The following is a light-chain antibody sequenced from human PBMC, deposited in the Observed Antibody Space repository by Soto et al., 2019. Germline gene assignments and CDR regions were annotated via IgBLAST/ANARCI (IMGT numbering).Light chain of an antibody. V-gene: IGLV1-44*01. Sequence: QAVVTQPPSASGTPGQRVTISCSGSSFNIGSNTVNWYQQLPGTAPKLLIYTNDQRPSGVPDRFSGSKSGTSASLAISGLQSEDGADYYCAAWDDSLNGRVFGGGTKLTVL. CDR3: AAWDDSLNGRV. CDR2: TND. J-gene: IGLJ2*01. CDR1: SFNIGSNT.